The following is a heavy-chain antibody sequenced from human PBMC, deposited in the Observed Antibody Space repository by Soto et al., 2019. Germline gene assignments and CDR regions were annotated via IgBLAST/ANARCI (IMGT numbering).Heavy chain of an antibody. V-gene: IGHV3-48*02. Sequence: GSLRLSCAASGFTFSSYSMNWVRQAPGKGLEWVSYISSSSSTMYYADSVKGRFTISRDNAKNSLFLHMNSLRDEDTAVYYCARDSTDADSGSYSGDYWGQGTLVTVSS. CDR3: ARDSTDADSGSYSGDY. CDR2: ISSSSSTM. D-gene: IGHD1-26*01. J-gene: IGHJ4*02. CDR1: GFTFSSYS.